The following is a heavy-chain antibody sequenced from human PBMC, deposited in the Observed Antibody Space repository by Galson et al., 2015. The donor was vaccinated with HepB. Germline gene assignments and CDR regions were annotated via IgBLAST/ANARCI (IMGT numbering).Heavy chain of an antibody. D-gene: IGHD3-16*01. CDR3: ARYNFGGASGYYYGMDV. CDR1: GYSFTNCW. CDR2: IYPDDSDT. Sequence: QSGAEVKQPGESLKISCKASGYSFTNCWIGWVRQMPGKGLEWVGIIYPDDSDTRYSPSFQGQVTISADKSITTAYLQWSSLKASDTAMYYCARYNFGGASGYYYGMDVWGQGTTVTVSS. V-gene: IGHV5-51*01. J-gene: IGHJ6*02.